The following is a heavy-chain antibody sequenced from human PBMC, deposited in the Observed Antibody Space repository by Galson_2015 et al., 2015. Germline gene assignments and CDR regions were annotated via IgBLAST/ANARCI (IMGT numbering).Heavy chain of an antibody. CDR2: ISGSGGTT. CDR1: GFIFSSYP. Sequence: SLRLSCAASGFIFSSYPMSWVRQAPGKGLEWVSTISGSGGTTYYADSVKGRFTISRDNSKNTLYLQMNSLKAEDTAVYYCAKDRVMVRGVILHDGFDSWGQGTLVTVSS. J-gene: IGHJ4*02. V-gene: IGHV3-23*01. CDR3: AKDRVMVRGVILHDGFDS. D-gene: IGHD3-10*01.